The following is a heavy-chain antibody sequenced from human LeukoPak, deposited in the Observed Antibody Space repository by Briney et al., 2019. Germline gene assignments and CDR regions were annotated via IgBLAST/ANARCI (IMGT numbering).Heavy chain of an antibody. D-gene: IGHD2-15*01. CDR3: AKDLLFCVVAAHRDAFDI. J-gene: IGHJ3*02. V-gene: IGHV3-23*01. CDR2: IRGSGGST. Sequence: GGSLRLSCAASGFTFSSYAMSWVRQAPGKGLEWVSAIRGSGGSTYYADSVKGRFTISRDNSKNTLYLQMNSLRAEDTAVYYCAKDLLFCVVAAHRDAFDIWGQGTMVTVSS. CDR1: GFTFSSYA.